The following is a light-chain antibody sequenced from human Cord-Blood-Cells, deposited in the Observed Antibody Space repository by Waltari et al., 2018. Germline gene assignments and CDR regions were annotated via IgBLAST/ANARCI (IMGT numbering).Light chain of an antibody. Sequence: EIVLTPSTGTLSLSPGERATLSCRASQSVSSSYLAWYQQKPGQAPRLLIYGASSRATDIPDRFSGSGSGTDFTLTISRLEPEDFAVYYCQQYGSSPFTFGPGTKVDIK. CDR1: QSVSSSY. CDR3: QQYGSSPFT. CDR2: GAS. J-gene: IGKJ3*01. V-gene: IGKV3-20*01.